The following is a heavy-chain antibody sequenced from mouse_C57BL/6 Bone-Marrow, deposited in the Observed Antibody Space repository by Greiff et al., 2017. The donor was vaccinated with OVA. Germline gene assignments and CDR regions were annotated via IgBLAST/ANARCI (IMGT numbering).Heavy chain of an antibody. V-gene: IGHV1-81*01. CDR3: ARWVSAWFAY. D-gene: IGHD3-1*01. CDR1: GYTFTSYG. CDR2: IYPRSGNT. J-gene: IGHJ3*01. Sequence: QVQLKQSGAELARPGASVKLSCKASGYTFTSYGISWVKQRTGQGLEWIGVIYPRSGNTYYNEKFKGKATLTADKSSSTAYMELRSLTSEDSAVYFGARWVSAWFAYWGQGTLVTVSA.